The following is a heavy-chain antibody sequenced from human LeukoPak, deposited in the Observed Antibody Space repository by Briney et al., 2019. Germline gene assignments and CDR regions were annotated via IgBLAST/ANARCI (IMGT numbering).Heavy chain of an antibody. CDR1: GFTFSDYY. Sequence: GGSLRLSCAASGFTFSDYYMSWIRQAPGKGREWVSYISSTGSTKYYADSVKGRFTISRDNAKNSLYLQVNSLAADDTAVYYCARGRARATPSFDYWGQGTLVTVSS. CDR3: ARGRARATPSFDY. V-gene: IGHV3-11*01. J-gene: IGHJ4*02. CDR2: ISSTGSTK.